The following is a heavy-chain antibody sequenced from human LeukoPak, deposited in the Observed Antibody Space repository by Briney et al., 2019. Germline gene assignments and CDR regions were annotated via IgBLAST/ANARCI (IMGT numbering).Heavy chain of an antibody. V-gene: IGHV4-39*07. CDR2: IFYSGNT. Sequence: SETLSLTCTVSGGSISSSIYYWGWIRQPPGKGLEWIGSIFYSGNTYYNPSLKSRVTISVDTSKNQFSLNLRSVTAADTAVYYCAREVMGPWGQGILVTVSS. CDR3: AREVMGP. CDR1: GGSISSSIYY. J-gene: IGHJ5*02.